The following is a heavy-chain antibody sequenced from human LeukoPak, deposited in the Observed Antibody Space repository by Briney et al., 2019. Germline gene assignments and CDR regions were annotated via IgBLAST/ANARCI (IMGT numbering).Heavy chain of an antibody. Sequence: GGSLRLSRAASGFTFSSYSMNWVRQAPGKGLEWVSYVSSSSSTIYYADSVKGRFTISRDNAKNSLYLQMNSLRAEDTAVYYCARVPNYYGSGIDYWGQGTLVTVSS. CDR3: ARVPNYYGSGIDY. D-gene: IGHD3-10*01. CDR1: GFTFSSYS. J-gene: IGHJ4*02. CDR2: VSSSSSTI. V-gene: IGHV3-48*01.